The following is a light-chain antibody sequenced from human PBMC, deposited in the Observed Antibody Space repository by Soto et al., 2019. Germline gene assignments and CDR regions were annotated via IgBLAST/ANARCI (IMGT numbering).Light chain of an antibody. CDR2: GAS. Sequence: EVVLTQSPGTLSLSPGERATLSCRASQTFSSNYLAWYQQKPGQAPRLLIYGASSRASGIPDRFSGSGSGTDFTLTISRLEPEDFAVYYCRQYGRSPPTFGGGTKVEIK. CDR1: QTFSSNY. V-gene: IGKV3-20*01. J-gene: IGKJ4*01. CDR3: RQYGRSPPT.